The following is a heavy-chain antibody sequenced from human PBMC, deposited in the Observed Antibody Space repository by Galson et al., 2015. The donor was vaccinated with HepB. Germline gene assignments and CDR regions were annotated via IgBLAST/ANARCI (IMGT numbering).Heavy chain of an antibody. D-gene: IGHD1-26*01. CDR2: IYYTGIS. CDR3: ARPGQWELLGYFDP. Sequence: ETLSLTCTVSGGSISNYYWSWIRQPPGKELEWIGYIYYTGISNSNPSLKSRVTISVDTSRNQFSLKLTSVTAADTAMYYCARPGQWELLGYFDPWGQGTLVTVSA. J-gene: IGHJ5*02. V-gene: IGHV4-59*01. CDR1: GGSISNYY.